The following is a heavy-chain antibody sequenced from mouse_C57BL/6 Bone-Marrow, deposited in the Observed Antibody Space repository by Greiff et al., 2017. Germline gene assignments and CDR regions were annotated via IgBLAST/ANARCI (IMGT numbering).Heavy chain of an antibody. Sequence: QVQLKQSGAELARPGASVKMSCKASGYTFTSYTMHWVKQRPGQGLEWIGYINPSSGYTKYNQKFKDKATLTADKSSSTAYMHLSSLTSEDSAVXVCARWDYGSSYNYAMDYWGQGTSVTVSS. D-gene: IGHD1-1*01. CDR3: ARWDYGSSYNYAMDY. CDR1: GYTFTSYT. CDR2: INPSSGYT. J-gene: IGHJ4*01. V-gene: IGHV1-4*01.